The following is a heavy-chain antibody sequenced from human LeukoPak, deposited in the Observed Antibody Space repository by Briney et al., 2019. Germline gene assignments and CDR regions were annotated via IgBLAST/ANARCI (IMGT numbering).Heavy chain of an antibody. CDR1: GGSFSGYY. Sequence: SETLSLTCAVYGGSFSGYYWSWIRQLPGKGLEWIGEINHSGSTNYNPSLKSRVTISVDTSKNQFSLKLSSVTAADTAVYYCARGKDDLPDYWGQGTLVTVSS. CDR2: INHSGST. D-gene: IGHD3-16*01. CDR3: ARGKDDLPDY. J-gene: IGHJ4*02. V-gene: IGHV4-34*01.